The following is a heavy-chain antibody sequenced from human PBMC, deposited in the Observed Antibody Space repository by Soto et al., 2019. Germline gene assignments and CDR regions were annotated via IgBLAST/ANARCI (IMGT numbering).Heavy chain of an antibody. CDR3: ARAYSGSYLGRYFDY. D-gene: IGHD1-26*01. CDR2: INHSGST. CDR1: GGSFSGYY. Sequence: SETLSLTCAVYGGSFSGYYWSWIRQPPGKGLEWIGEINHSGSTNYNPSLKGRVTISVDTSKNQFSLKLSSVTAADTAVYYCARAYSGSYLGRYFDYWGQGTLVTVSS. V-gene: IGHV4-34*01. J-gene: IGHJ4*02.